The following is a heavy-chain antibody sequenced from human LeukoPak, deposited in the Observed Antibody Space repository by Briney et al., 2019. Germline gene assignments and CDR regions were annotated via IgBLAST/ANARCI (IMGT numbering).Heavy chain of an antibody. D-gene: IGHD3-10*01. CDR3: ARARVFGETNNWFDP. J-gene: IGHJ5*02. Sequence: ASVKVSCKASGYTFTGYYMHWVRQAPGQGLEWMGRINPNSGGTNYAQKFQGRVTMTRDTSISTAYMELSRLRSDDTAVYYCARARVFGETNNWFDPWGQGTLVTVSS. CDR1: GYTFTGYY. V-gene: IGHV1-2*06. CDR2: INPNSGGT.